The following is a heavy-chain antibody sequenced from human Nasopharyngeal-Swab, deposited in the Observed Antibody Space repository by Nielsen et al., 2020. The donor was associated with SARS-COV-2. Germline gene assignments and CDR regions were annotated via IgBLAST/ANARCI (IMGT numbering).Heavy chain of an antibody. CDR2: FDPEDGET. CDR3: AGGGYCSGGSCYSFDAFDI. Sequence: ASVKVSCKVSGYTLTELSMHWVRQAPGKGLEWMGGFDPEDGETIYAQKFQGRVTMTEDTSTGTAYMELSSLRSEDTAVYYCAGGGYCSGGSCYSFDAFDIWGQGTMVTVSS. CDR1: GYTLTELS. D-gene: IGHD2-15*01. J-gene: IGHJ3*02. V-gene: IGHV1-24*01.